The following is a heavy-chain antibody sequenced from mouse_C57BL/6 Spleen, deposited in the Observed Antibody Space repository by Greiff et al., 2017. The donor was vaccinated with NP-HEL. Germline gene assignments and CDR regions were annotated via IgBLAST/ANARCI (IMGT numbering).Heavy chain of an antibody. CDR3: ARKGYGNYDYYAMDY. CDR1: GYTFTSYG. CDR2: IYIGNGYT. J-gene: IGHJ4*01. V-gene: IGHV1-58*01. Sequence: EVQLQQSGAELVRPGSSVKMSCKTSGYTFTSYGINWVKQRPGQGLEWIGYIYIGNGYTEYNDKFKGKATLPSHTSSSTAYMQLSSLTSEDSAIYFCARKGYGNYDYYAMDYWGQGTSVTVSS. D-gene: IGHD2-1*01.